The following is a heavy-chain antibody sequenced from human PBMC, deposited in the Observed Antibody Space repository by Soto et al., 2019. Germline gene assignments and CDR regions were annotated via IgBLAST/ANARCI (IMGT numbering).Heavy chain of an antibody. CDR2: IKQDGSEK. V-gene: IGHV3-7*01. CDR3: ARDIVVVVAATPGAIDY. J-gene: IGHJ4*02. Sequence: EVQLVESGGGLVQPGGSLRLSCAASGFTFSSYWMSWVRQAPGKGLEWVANIKQDGSEKYYVDSVKGRFTISRDNAKNSLFLQMNSLRAEDTAVYYCARDIVVVVAATPGAIDYWGQGTVVTVSS. CDR1: GFTFSSYW. D-gene: IGHD2-15*01.